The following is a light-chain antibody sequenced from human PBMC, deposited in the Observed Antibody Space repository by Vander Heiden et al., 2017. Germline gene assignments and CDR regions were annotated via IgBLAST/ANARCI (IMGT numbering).Light chain of an antibody. V-gene: IGLV2-11*01. CDR3: CSYAGSFRV. CDR2: DVN. CDR1: SSDVGGYNY. J-gene: IGLJ1*01. Sequence: QSALTQPRSVSGPPGQSVTISCTGTSSDVGGYNYVSWYQQHPGKAPKLMIYDVNKRPSGVPDRFSGSKSDNTASLTISGLQAEDEADYYCCSYAGSFRVFGTGTKVTVL.